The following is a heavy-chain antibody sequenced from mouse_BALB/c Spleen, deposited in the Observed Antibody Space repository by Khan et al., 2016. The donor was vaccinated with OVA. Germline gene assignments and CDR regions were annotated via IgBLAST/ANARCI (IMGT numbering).Heavy chain of an antibody. V-gene: IGHV1-69*02. J-gene: IGHJ2*01. CDR3: TRVDPGNFDY. CDR2: IYPSDSYT. Sequence: QVQLQQPGAELVRPGASVRLSCKASGYTFTSYWIHWVKQRPGQGLEWIGNIYPSDSYTNYNQKFKDKATLTVNTSSSTAYMQLSSPTSEDSSVYYWTRVDPGNFDYWGQGTTLTVSS. CDR1: GYTFTSYW.